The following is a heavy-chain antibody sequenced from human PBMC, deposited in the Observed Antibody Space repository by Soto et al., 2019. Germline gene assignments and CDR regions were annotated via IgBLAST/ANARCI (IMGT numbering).Heavy chain of an antibody. V-gene: IGHV3-33*01. CDR1: GFTFSSYG. D-gene: IGHD1-26*01. Sequence: QVQLVESGGGVVQPGRSLRLSCAASGFTFSSYGMHWVRQAPGKGLEWVAVIWYDGSNKYYADSVKGRFTISRDNSKNTRYLQMNSLRAEDTAVYYCARGRSGSYNDYWGQGTLVTVSS. J-gene: IGHJ4*02. CDR3: ARGRSGSYNDY. CDR2: IWYDGSNK.